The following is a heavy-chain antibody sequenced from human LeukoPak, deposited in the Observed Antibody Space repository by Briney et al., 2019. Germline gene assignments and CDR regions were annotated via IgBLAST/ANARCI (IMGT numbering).Heavy chain of an antibody. J-gene: IGHJ6*03. CDR1: GGSISSYY. D-gene: IGHD2-2*01. CDR2: IYDSGST. CDR3: ALGSVPATYYYYYMDV. V-gene: IGHV4-59*01. Sequence: SETLSLTCTVSGGSISSYYWSWIRQPPGKGLEWIGYIYDSGSTNYNPSLKSRVTISVDTSKNQFSLKLSSVTAADTAVYYCALGSVPATYYYYYMDVWGKGTTVTVSS.